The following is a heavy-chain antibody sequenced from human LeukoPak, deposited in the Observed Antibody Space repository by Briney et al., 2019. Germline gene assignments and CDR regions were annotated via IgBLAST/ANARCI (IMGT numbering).Heavy chain of an antibody. CDR2: ISGSGGTT. J-gene: IGHJ4*02. Sequence: GGSRRLSCAASGFTFTSYAMTWVRRAPGKGLEWVSTISGSGGTTYYADSVKGRFTISRHNSERSVYLQMNSLRAEDTAVYYCAKDRAYYDSGGYYYWGQGTLVTVSS. CDR1: GFTFTSYA. CDR3: AKDRAYYDSGGYYY. D-gene: IGHD3-22*01. V-gene: IGHV3-23*01.